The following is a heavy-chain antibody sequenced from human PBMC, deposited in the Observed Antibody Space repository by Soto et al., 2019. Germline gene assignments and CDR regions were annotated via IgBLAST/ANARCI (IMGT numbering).Heavy chain of an antibody. D-gene: IGHD2-15*01. CDR3: AKNVLANSPAAIDS. J-gene: IGHJ4*01. CDR2: ITGGGRDT. Sequence: GRSLRLSCTASGLTFRNKVLSWVRQAPGKGLDWVSGITGGGRDTYYAASVTGRFTLSRDNSTNMVFRQMNRLIAEDTAISYYAKNVLANSPAAIDSWGPGTLVTVSS. CDR1: GLTFRNKV. V-gene: IGHV3-23*01.